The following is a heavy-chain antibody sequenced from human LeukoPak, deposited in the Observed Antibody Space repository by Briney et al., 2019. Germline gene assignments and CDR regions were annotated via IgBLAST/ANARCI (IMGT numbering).Heavy chain of an antibody. CDR1: GGSIRGYY. Sequence: SETLSLTCIASGGSIRGYYWSWIRQSPGTGLEWIGYIYYSGSTKYNPSLKSRVTISVDTSKNQFSLKLRSVTAADTAVYYCARHYYSYYYGMDVWGQGTTVTVSS. CDR2: IYYSGST. J-gene: IGHJ6*02. CDR3: ARHYYSYYYGMDV. D-gene: IGHD3-22*01. V-gene: IGHV4-59*08.